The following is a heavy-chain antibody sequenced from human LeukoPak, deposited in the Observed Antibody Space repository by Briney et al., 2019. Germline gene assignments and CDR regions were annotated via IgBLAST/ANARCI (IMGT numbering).Heavy chain of an antibody. D-gene: IGHD4-23*01. CDR2: ISGSGGST. Sequence: PGGSLRLSCAASGFTFSSYGMSWVRQAPGKGLEWVSAISGSGGSTYYADSVKGRFTISRGNSKNTLYLQMNSLRAEDTAVYYCAKDLGEMTTVDYFDYWGQGTLVTVSS. V-gene: IGHV3-23*01. J-gene: IGHJ4*02. CDR1: GFTFSSYG. CDR3: AKDLGEMTTVDYFDY.